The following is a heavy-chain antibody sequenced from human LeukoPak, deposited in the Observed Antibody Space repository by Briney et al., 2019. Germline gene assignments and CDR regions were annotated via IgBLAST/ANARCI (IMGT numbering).Heavy chain of an antibody. Sequence: PGGSLRLSCAASGFTFSNYVMNWVRQAPGKGLEWASGISGSGRSTYYADSVKGRFTISRHSSKNTLYLQMNSLRAEDTAVYYCAKDDSGWHPLGLDNWGQGTLVTVSS. D-gene: IGHD6-19*01. J-gene: IGHJ4*02. CDR3: AKDDSGWHPLGLDN. CDR2: ISGSGRST. V-gene: IGHV3-23*01. CDR1: GFTFSNYV.